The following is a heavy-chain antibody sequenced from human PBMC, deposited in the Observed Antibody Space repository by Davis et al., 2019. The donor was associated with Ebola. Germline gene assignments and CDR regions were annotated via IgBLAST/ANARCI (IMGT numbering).Heavy chain of an antibody. CDR2: IIPILGIA. J-gene: IGHJ4*02. CDR3: AGRITMVRGVIDY. CDR1: RGTFINYA. V-gene: IGHV1-69*04. Sequence: AASVQVSCKTSRGTFINYAISWVRQAPGQGRDWMGRIIPILGIANYAQKFQGRVTITADKSTSTAYMELSSLRSEDTAVYYCAGRITMVRGVIDYWGQGTLVTVSS. D-gene: IGHD3-10*01.